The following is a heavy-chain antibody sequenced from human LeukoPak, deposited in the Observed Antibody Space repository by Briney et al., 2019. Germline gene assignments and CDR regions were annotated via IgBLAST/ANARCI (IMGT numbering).Heavy chain of an antibody. J-gene: IGHJ3*02. CDR3: AKDLSVDSSGYLDAFDI. V-gene: IGHV3-30*02. CDR2: IRYDGSNK. Sequence: GGSLRLSCAASRFTFSSYGMHWVRQAPGKGLEWVAFIRYDGSNKYYADSVKGRFTIPRDNSKNTLYLQMNSLRAEDTAVYYCAKDLSVDSSGYLDAFDIWGQGTMVTVSS. CDR1: RFTFSSYG. D-gene: IGHD3-22*01.